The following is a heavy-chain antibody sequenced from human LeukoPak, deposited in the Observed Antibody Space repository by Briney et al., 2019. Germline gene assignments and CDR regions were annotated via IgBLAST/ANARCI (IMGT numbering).Heavy chain of an antibody. V-gene: IGHV3-33*01. CDR3: ARVERRGNWYFDD. Sequence: PGGSLRLSCAASGFTFRSYGIHWVRQAPGKGLEWVTGTWYDGSNKYYTDSVKGRFTISRDNSKSTFHLQMNSLRAEDTAVYYCARVERRGNWYFDDWGQGTLVTVSS. CDR2: TWYDGSNK. D-gene: IGHD1-1*01. CDR1: GFTFRSYG. J-gene: IGHJ4*02.